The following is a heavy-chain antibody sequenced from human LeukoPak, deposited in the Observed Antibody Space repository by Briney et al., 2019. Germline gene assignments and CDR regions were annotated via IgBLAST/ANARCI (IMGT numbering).Heavy chain of an antibody. CDR2: INIDGSST. V-gene: IGHV3-74*01. J-gene: IGHJ4*02. CDR3: TLDKQWLATDY. CDR1: GFTFSSYW. D-gene: IGHD6-19*01. Sequence: GGSLRLSCAASGFTFSSYWMHWVRQAPGKGLVWVSHINIDGSSTAYADSVKGRFTISRDNSKNTLYLQMNSLRAEDTAVYYCTLDKQWLATDYWGQGTLVTVSS.